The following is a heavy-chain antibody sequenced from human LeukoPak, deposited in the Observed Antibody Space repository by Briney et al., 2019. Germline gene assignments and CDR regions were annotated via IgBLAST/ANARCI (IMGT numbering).Heavy chain of an antibody. CDR1: GFTFSSYS. J-gene: IGHJ4*02. CDR3: ARSDPGFFSSGLSFDY. CDR2: ISSSSSTI. D-gene: IGHD2/OR15-2a*01. V-gene: IGHV3-48*01. Sequence: PGGSLRLSCAASGFTFSSYSMNWVRQAPGKGLEWVSYISSSSSTIYYADSVKGRFTISGDNAKNSLYLQMNSLRAEDTAVYYCARSDPGFFSSGLSFDYWGQGTLVTVSS.